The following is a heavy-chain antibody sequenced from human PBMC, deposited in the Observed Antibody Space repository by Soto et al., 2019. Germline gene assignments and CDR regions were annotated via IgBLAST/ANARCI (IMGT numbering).Heavy chain of an antibody. V-gene: IGHV1-8*01. J-gene: IGHJ6*02. CDR3: ARAFKIDSSSSGLAYRVDYYYYYGMDV. CDR1: GYTFTSYD. CDR2: MNPNSGNT. Sequence: ASVKVSCKASGYTFTSYDINWVRQATGQGLEWMGWMNPNSGNTGYAQKFQGRVTMTRNTSISTAYMELSSLRSEDTAVYYCARAFKIDSSSSGLAYRVDYYYYYGMDVWGQGTTVTVSS. D-gene: IGHD6-6*01.